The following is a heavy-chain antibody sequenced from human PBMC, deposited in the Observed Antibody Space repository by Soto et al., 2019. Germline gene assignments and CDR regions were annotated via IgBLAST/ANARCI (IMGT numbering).Heavy chain of an antibody. D-gene: IGHD1-20*01. CDR1: GFTFDDYT. CDR3: VKDHGAVYGPDWYFDL. J-gene: IGHJ2*01. V-gene: IGHV3-43*01. CDR2: ISWDGGST. Sequence: EVQLVESGGVVVQPGGSLRLSCAASGFTFDDYTMHWVRQAPGKGLEWVSLISWDGGSTYYADSVKGRFTISRDNSKNSLYLQMNSLRTEDTALYYCVKDHGAVYGPDWYFDLWGRGTLVTVSS.